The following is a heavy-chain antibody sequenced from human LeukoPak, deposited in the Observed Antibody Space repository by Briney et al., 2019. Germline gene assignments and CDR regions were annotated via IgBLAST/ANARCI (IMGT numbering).Heavy chain of an antibody. CDR2: ISYDGSNK. V-gene: IGHV3-30*04. J-gene: IGHJ4*02. Sequence: PGGSLRLSCAASGFTFSSYAMHWVRQAPGKGLEWVAVISYDGSNKYYADSVKGRFTISRDNSKSTLYLRMNSLRAEDTAVYYCARGRLEMATIIDYWGQGTLVTVSS. CDR3: ARGRLEMATIIDY. D-gene: IGHD5-24*01. CDR1: GFTFSSYA.